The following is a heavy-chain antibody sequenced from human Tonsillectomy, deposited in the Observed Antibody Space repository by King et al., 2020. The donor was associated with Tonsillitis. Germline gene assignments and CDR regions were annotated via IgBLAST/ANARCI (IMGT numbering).Heavy chain of an antibody. Sequence: VQLVESGGGLVKPGGSLRLSCAASGFTFSNAWMSWVRQAPGKGLEWVGRIKSKTDGGTTDYDAPVKGRFTISRDESQNTLYLQMNSLKTEDTAVYYCTTRLPYVIVTGSRSDDYWGQGTLVTVSS. D-gene: IGHD3-9*01. CDR2: IKSKTDGGTT. V-gene: IGHV3-15*01. CDR3: TTRLPYVIVTGSRSDDY. J-gene: IGHJ4*02. CDR1: GFTFSNAW.